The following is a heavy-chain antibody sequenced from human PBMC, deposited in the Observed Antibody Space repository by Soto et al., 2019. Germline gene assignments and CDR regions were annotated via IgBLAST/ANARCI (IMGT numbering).Heavy chain of an antibody. CDR2: IYYSGST. D-gene: IGHD3-3*01. V-gene: IGHV4-59*08. Sequence: SETLSLTCTVSGGSISSYYWSWIRQPPGKGLEWIGYIYYSGSTNYNPSLKSRVTISVDTSKNQFSLKLSSVTAADTAVYYCARRLEWFPYYMDVWGKGTTVTVSS. CDR3: ARRLEWFPYYMDV. CDR1: GGSISSYY. J-gene: IGHJ6*03.